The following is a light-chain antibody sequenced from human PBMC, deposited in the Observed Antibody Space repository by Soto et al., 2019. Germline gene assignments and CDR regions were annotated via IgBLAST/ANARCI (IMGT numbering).Light chain of an antibody. CDR3: QSYDSSLSGVV. CDR1: SSNIGAGYD. J-gene: IGLJ2*01. V-gene: IGLV1-40*01. Sequence: QSVRTQPPSVSGAPGQRVTISCTGSSSNIGAGYDVHWYQQLPGTAPKLLIYGNSNRPSGVPDRFSGSKSGTSASLAITGLQAEDEADYYCQSYDSSLSGVVFGGGTKVTVL. CDR2: GNS.